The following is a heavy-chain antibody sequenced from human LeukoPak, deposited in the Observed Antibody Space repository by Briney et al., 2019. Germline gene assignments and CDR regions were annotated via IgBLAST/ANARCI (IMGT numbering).Heavy chain of an antibody. CDR3: ARGRLDYDILTGYYPYYFDY. Sequence: SETLSLTCTVSGGSISSYYWSWIRQPPGKGLEWIGYIYYSGSTNYNPSLKSRVTISVDTSKNQFSLKLSSVTAADTAVYYCARGRLDYDILTGYYPYYFDYWGQGTVVTVSS. J-gene: IGHJ4*02. D-gene: IGHD3-9*01. CDR2: IYYSGST. CDR1: GGSISSYY. V-gene: IGHV4-59*01.